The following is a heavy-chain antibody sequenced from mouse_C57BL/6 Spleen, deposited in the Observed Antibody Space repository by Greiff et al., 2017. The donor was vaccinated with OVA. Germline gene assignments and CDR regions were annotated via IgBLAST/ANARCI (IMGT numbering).Heavy chain of an antibody. CDR1: SYTFTSYW. V-gene: IGHV1-61*01. D-gene: IGHD3-2*02. J-gene: IGHJ3*01. CDR2: IYPSDSET. Sequence: QVQLQQPGAELVRPGSSVKLSCKASSYTFTSYWMDWVKQRPGQGLEWIGNIYPSDSETHYNQKFKDKATLTVDKSSSTAYMQLSSLTSEDSAVYYCARPAQATPSWFAYWGQGTLVTVSA. CDR3: ARPAQATPSWFAY.